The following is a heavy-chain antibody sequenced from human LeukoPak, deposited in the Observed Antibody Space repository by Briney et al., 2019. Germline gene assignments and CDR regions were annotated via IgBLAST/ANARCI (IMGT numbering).Heavy chain of an antibody. CDR2: IYSGGST. Sequence: GGSLRLSCTVSGFTVSSNSMSWVRQAPGKGLEWVSFIYSGGSTHYTDSVKGRFTISRDNSKNTLYLQMNSLRVEDTAVYYCARRAGDYSHPYDYWGQGTLVTVSS. J-gene: IGHJ4*02. CDR3: ARRAGDYSHPYDY. CDR1: GFTVSSNS. V-gene: IGHV3-53*01. D-gene: IGHD3-22*01.